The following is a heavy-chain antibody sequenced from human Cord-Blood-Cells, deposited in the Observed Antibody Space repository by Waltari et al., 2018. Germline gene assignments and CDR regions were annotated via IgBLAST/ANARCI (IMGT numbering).Heavy chain of an antibody. CDR3: ARDRGKQWLPNDAFDI. Sequence: QVQLQQSGPGLVKPSQTLSLTCAISGDSVSSNSAAWNWIRQSPSRGLEWLGRTYYRSKWYNDYAVSVKGRITINPDTSKNQFSLQLNSVTPEDTAVDYCARDRGKQWLPNDAFDIWGQGTMVTVSS. D-gene: IGHD6-19*01. V-gene: IGHV6-1*01. CDR2: TYYRSKWYN. J-gene: IGHJ3*02. CDR1: GDSVSSNSAA.